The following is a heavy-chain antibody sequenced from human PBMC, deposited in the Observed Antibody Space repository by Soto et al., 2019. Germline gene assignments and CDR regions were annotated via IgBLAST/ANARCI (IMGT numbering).Heavy chain of an antibody. V-gene: IGHV2-26*01. CDR2: IFSNDEK. D-gene: IGHD2-15*01. J-gene: IGHJ6*02. Sequence: QVTLKESGPVLVKPTETLTLTCTVSGFSLSNARMGVSWIRQPPGKALEWLAHIFSNDEKSYSTSLKSRLTISKDTSKSHVVLTMTNRDPLDTATYYCARALGYCSGGSCYGRYYYGMDVWGQGTTVTVSS. CDR3: ARALGYCSGGSCYGRYYYGMDV. CDR1: GFSLSNARMG.